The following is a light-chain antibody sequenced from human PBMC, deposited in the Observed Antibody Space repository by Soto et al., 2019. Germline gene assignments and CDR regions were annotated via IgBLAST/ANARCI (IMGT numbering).Light chain of an antibody. CDR3: QQYGGSPRT. J-gene: IGKJ2*01. Sequence: EIVLTQSPGTLPLSPGERATLSCRASQSVFNNNLAWYQQKPGQAPRLLMFGASSRATGTPDRFSGSGSGTDFTLTISRLEPEDFAIYHCQQYGGSPRTFGKGTKLEIK. V-gene: IGKV3-20*01. CDR2: GAS. CDR1: QSVFNNN.